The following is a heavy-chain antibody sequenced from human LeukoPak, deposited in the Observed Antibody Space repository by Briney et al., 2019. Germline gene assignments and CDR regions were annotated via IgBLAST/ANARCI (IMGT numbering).Heavy chain of an antibody. Sequence: ASVKVSCKTSGYTFTMYSIHWVRQAPGQGLEWMGMINPSDGATTYAQRFQGRVTMTRDMSTTTVYMDLRSLRSEDTAVYFCSRDRRGGLSGRLGCLFASYYTYYYMDVWGRGTTVTVSS. CDR1: GYTFTMYS. CDR3: SRDRRGGLSGRLGCLFASYYTYYYMDV. J-gene: IGHJ6*03. D-gene: IGHD3-3*01. CDR2: INPSDGAT. V-gene: IGHV1-46*01.